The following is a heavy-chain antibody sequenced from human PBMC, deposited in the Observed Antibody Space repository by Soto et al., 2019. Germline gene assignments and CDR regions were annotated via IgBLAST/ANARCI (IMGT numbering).Heavy chain of an antibody. CDR1: GGSISSGDYY. V-gene: IGHV4-30-4*01. CDR3: AREARFRGMRGAFDI. Sequence: SETLSLTCTVSGGSISSGDYYWSWIRQPPGKGLEWIGYIYYSGSTYYNPSLKSRVTISVDTSKNQFSLKLSSVTAADTAVYYCAREARFRGMRGAFDIWGQGTMVTVSS. J-gene: IGHJ3*02. CDR2: IYYSGST. D-gene: IGHD3-16*01.